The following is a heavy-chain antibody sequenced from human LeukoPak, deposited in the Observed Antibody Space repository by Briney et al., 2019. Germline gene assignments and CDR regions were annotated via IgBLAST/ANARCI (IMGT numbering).Heavy chain of an antibody. CDR1: GFIFSGSD. CDR3: TTYRSGHY. CDR2: VTTKPNNYAT. J-gene: IGHJ4*02. V-gene: IGHV3-73*01. Sequence: GGSLKLSCAASGFIFSGSDMHWVRQASGKGLEWVGRVTTKPNNYATTYGASVKGRFTISRDDSANTAYLQMNSLKTEDTAVYYCTTYRSGHYWGQGTLVTVSS. D-gene: IGHD6-19*01.